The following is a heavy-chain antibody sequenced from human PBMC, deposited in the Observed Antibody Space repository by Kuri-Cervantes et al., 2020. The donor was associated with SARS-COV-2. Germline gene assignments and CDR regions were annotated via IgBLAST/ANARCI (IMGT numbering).Heavy chain of an antibody. J-gene: IGHJ3*01. D-gene: IGHD5-24*01. CDR3: ARDRVGRENAFDV. CDR1: GATVSSYS. V-gene: IGHV1-69*06. CDR2: IIPLFGTT. Sequence: SVKVSCKAIGATVSSYSISWVRQAPGRGLEWMGGIIPLFGTTGSAQTFRGRITITADKSTNTAYMELSSLTSEDTAMYFCARDRVGRENAFDVWGLGTMVTVSS.